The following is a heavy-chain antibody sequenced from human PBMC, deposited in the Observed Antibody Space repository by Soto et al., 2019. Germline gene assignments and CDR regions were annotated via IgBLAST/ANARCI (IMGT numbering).Heavy chain of an antibody. V-gene: IGHV4-4*02. J-gene: IGHJ4*02. CDR3: ARNRYGGYDFDY. D-gene: IGHD5-12*01. CDR2: VSHSGST. CDR1: SDSITSSNW. Sequence: QVQLQESGPGLVKPSGTLSFTCAVSSDSITSSNWWSWVRQSPGKGLEWIGEVSHSGSTNYIPSLKSRVTISVDKSRNQFSLRLNSVTAAATAVYYCARNRYGGYDFDYWGQGTLVTVSS.